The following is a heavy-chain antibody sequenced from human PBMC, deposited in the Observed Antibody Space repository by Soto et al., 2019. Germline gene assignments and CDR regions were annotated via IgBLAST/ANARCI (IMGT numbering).Heavy chain of an antibody. CDR3: ARGYSSSWADAFDI. D-gene: IGHD6-13*01. V-gene: IGHV4-34*01. Sequence: SETLSLTCAVSGGSFSGHYWSWIRQPPGKGLEWIGELNHSGSTNYNPSLKSRVTISVDTSKNQFSLKLSSVTAADTAVYYCARGYSSSWADAFDIWGQGTMVTVS. CDR1: GGSFSGHY. J-gene: IGHJ3*02. CDR2: LNHSGST.